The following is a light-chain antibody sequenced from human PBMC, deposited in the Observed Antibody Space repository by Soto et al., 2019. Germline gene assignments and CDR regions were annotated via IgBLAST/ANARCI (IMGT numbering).Light chain of an antibody. Sequence: EIVLTQSPGSLSLSPGERATLSCRASQSVDSSFFAWYQQKPGQPPRLLIYGASNRATGIPDRFSGRGSGTYFTLTITGLEPEDFAVYYCQQYVSSVTFGQGTKVEIK. CDR2: GAS. CDR1: QSVDSSF. J-gene: IGKJ1*01. CDR3: QQYVSSVT. V-gene: IGKV3-20*01.